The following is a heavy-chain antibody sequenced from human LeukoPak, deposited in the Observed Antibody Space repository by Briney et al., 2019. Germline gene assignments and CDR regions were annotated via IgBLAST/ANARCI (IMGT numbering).Heavy chain of an antibody. J-gene: IGHJ3*02. CDR3: ARGVTFGRLDI. CDR1: GGSFSGYY. CDR2: IYYSGST. V-gene: IGHV4-34*01. D-gene: IGHD2-21*02. Sequence: SETLSLTCAVFGGSFSGYYWTWIRQSPGKGLEWIGSIYYSGSTYYNPSLKSRVTISVDTSKNQFSLKLSSVTAADTAVYYCARGVTFGRLDIWGQGTMVTVSS.